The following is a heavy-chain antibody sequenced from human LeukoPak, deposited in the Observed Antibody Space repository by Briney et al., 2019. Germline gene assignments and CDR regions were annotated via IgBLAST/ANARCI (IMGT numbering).Heavy chain of an antibody. D-gene: IGHD5-12*01. CDR1: GGSISSYY. Sequence: SETLPLTCTVSGGSISSYYWSWIRQPAGKGLEWIGRIYTSGSTNYNPSLKSRVTMSVDTSKNQFSLKLSSVTAADTAVYYCASSQWLASYYYYGMDVWGQGTTVTVSS. J-gene: IGHJ6*02. CDR2: IYTSGST. V-gene: IGHV4-4*07. CDR3: ASSQWLASYYYYGMDV.